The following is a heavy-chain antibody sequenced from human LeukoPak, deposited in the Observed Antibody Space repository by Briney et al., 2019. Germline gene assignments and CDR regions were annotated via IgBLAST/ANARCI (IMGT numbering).Heavy chain of an antibody. CDR3: AKGSRSSGHYSDY. V-gene: IGHV3-30*18. D-gene: IGHD3-22*01. CDR1: GFTFSSYG. J-gene: IGHJ4*02. Sequence: GGSLRLSCAASGFTFSSYGMHWVRQAPGKGLEWVAVISYDGSNKYYADSVKGRFTISRDNSNNTLYLQMNSLRAEDTAVYYCAKGSRSSGHYSDYWGQGTLVTVSS. CDR2: ISYDGSNK.